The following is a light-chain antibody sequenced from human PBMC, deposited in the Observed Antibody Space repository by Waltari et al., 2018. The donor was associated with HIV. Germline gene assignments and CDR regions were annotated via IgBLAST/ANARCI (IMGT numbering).Light chain of an antibody. Sequence: VIWMTQSPSLLSASTGDRVTISCRINQGISSYLAWYQQKPGKSPELLIYAASTWQSGVPSRFSGSGSGTDFTLTISCLQSEDFATYYCQQYYSFPWTFGQGTKVEIK. V-gene: IGKV1D-8*01. CDR3: QQYYSFPWT. J-gene: IGKJ1*01. CDR1: QGISSY. CDR2: AAS.